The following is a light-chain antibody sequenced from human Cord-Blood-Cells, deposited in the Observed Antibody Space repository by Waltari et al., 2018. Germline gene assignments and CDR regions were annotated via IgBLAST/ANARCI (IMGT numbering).Light chain of an antibody. CDR2: DAS. Sequence: IVLTQSPATLSLSPGERATLSCRASQGVSSYLAWYQQKPGQAPRLLIYDASNRATGIPARFSGSGSGTDFTLTISSLVPEDFAVYYCQQRSNWPPALTFGGGTKVEIK. CDR3: QQRSNWPPALT. V-gene: IGKV3-11*01. J-gene: IGKJ4*01. CDR1: QGVSSY.